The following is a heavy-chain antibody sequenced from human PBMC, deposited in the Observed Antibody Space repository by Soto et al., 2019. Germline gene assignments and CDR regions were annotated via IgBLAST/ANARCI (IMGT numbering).Heavy chain of an antibody. J-gene: IGHJ4*02. CDR3: ASDRGVPSYYFDY. D-gene: IGHD3-10*01. Sequence: TLSLTCTVSVGSISSGGYYWSWIRQHPGKGLEWIGYIYYSGSTYYNPSLKSRVTISVDTSKNQFSLKLSSVTAADTAVYYCASDRGVPSYYFDYWGQGTLVTVSS. CDR1: VGSISSGGYY. V-gene: IGHV4-31*03. CDR2: IYYSGST.